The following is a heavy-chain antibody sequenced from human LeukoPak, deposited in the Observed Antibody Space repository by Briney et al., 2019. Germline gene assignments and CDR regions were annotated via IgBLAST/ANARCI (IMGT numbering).Heavy chain of an antibody. J-gene: IGHJ6*04. CDR2: ISSSSSYI. CDR1: GFTFSSYS. V-gene: IGHV3-21*01. Sequence: GGFLRLSCAASGFTFSSYSMNWVRQAPGKGLEWVSSISSSSSYIYYADSVKGRFTISRDNAKNSLYLQMNSLRAEDTAVYYCARVGSNMVRGPYGMDVWGKGTTVTVSS. D-gene: IGHD3-10*01. CDR3: ARVGSNMVRGPYGMDV.